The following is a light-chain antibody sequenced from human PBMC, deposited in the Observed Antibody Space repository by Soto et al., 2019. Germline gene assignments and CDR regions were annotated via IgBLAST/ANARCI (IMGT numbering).Light chain of an antibody. V-gene: IGKV1-39*01. CDR1: QSISSY. J-gene: IGKJ1*01. CDR2: AAS. Sequence: DIQMTPSPSSLSASVGDRVTITCRASQSISSYLNWYQQKPGKATKLLIYAASSLQSGVPSRFRGSGSGTAYTLTSSSLQPEDFATYYGQQSYSTPPWTFGQGTKVEIK. CDR3: QQSYSTPPWT.